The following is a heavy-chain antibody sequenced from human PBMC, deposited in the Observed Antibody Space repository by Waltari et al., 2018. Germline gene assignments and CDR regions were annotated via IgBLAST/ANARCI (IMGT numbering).Heavy chain of an antibody. V-gene: IGHV3-33*01. J-gene: IGHJ4*02. CDR1: GFTFSSYG. CDR2: IWYDESNK. D-gene: IGHD6-6*01. Sequence: QVQLVESGGGVVQPGRSLRLSCAASGFTFSSYGMHWVRQAPGKGLEGVAGIWYDESNKYYADSVKGRFTIARDNSKNTLYLQMNSLRAEDTAVYYCARGGGSIAARHDYWGQGTLVTVSS. CDR3: ARGGGSIAARHDY.